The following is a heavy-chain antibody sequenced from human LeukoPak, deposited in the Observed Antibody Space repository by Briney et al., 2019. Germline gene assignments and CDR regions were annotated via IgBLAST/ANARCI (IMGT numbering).Heavy chain of an antibody. CDR3: ARDPGAHTDSGN. Sequence: SETLSLTCTVSGYSISSGYYWGWIRQPPGKGLEWIGSIYHSGSTNYNPSLKSRVTISVDKSKNHLSLNLTSVTAADTAIYYCARDPGAHTDSGNWGQGTLVTVSS. V-gene: IGHV4-38-2*02. J-gene: IGHJ4*02. D-gene: IGHD6-19*01. CDR1: GYSISSGYY. CDR2: IYHSGST.